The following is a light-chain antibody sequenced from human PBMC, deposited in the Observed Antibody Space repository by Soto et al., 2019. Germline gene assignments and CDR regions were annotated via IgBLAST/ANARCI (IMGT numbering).Light chain of an antibody. Sequence: EIVLTQSPGTLSLSPGERATLSCRASQSVRSSYLAWFQQKPGQAPRLLIYGASSRATGIPDRFSGSGSGTDFTLTISRLEPEDFAVYHCHQYGNSPWTFGQGTKVE. CDR3: HQYGNSPWT. CDR2: GAS. V-gene: IGKV3-20*01. CDR1: QSVRSSY. J-gene: IGKJ1*01.